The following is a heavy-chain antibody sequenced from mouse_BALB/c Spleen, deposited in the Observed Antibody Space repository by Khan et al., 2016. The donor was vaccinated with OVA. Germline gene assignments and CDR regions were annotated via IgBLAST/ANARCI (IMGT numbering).Heavy chain of an antibody. Sequence: QVQLQQSGPGLVAPSQSLSITCTVSGFSLTDYSVNWVRQPPGKGLEWLGLIWGDGSTEYNSALKSRLSISKDNAKSQVFLKMNSLQTDDTARYYCARDWGTGTAFDYWGQGTTLTVSS. CDR2: IWGDGST. CDR1: GFSLTDYS. V-gene: IGHV2-6-7*01. CDR3: ARDWGTGTAFDY. J-gene: IGHJ2*01. D-gene: IGHD4-1*01.